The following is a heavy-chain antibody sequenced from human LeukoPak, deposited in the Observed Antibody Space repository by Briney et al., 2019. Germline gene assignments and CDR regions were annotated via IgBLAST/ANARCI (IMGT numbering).Heavy chain of an antibody. CDR3: ARGGLRVMVYRLYYMDV. J-gene: IGHJ6*03. CDR2: INPNSGGT. V-gene: IGHV1-2*02. Sequence: ASVKVSCKASGYTFTDYYMHWVRQAPGQGLEWMGWINPNSGGTNYAQKFQGRVTMIRDTSISTAYMELTRLRSDDTAVYYCARGGLRVMVYRLYYMDVWGKGTTVTVSS. D-gene: IGHD2-8*01. CDR1: GYTFTDYY.